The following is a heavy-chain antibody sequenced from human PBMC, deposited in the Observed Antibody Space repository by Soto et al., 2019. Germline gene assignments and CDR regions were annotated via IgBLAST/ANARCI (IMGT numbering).Heavy chain of an antibody. CDR3: ARGMIGGTRRFDP. CDR1: SGSISSNNW. Sequence: QVQLQESGPGLVKPSGTLSLTCAVSSGSISSNNWWSWVRQPPGKGLEYIGEIYHSGSTNYNPSLKSRITISVDKSKTQFSLNLSSVTAADTAVYYCARGMIGGTRRFDPWGQGTLVTVSS. J-gene: IGHJ5*02. V-gene: IGHV4-4*02. CDR2: IYHSGST. D-gene: IGHD1-1*01.